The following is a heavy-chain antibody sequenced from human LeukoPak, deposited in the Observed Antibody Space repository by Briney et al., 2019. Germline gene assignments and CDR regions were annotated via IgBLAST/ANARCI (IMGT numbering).Heavy chain of an antibody. Sequence: GGSLRLSCAASGFTFSNYWMSWVRQAPGKGLEWVANIKQDESEKFYVDSVKGRFTISRDNAKNSLYLQMNSLRAEDTVVYYCAKGDSSGWYESNWFDPWGQGTLVTVSS. V-gene: IGHV3-7*03. D-gene: IGHD6-19*01. J-gene: IGHJ5*02. CDR3: AKGDSSGWYESNWFDP. CDR1: GFTFSNYW. CDR2: IKQDESEK.